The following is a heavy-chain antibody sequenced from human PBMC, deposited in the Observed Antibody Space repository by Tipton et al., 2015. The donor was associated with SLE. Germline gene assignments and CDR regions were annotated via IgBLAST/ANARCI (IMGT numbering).Heavy chain of an antibody. Sequence: TLSLTCTVPGGSISPYYWTWARQPPGKGLEWIGFIYYSGSTNYNPSLKSRVTISLDTSKNQFSLKLSSMTAADTAVYYCARAGYSYDSGYYFDHWGQGTLVTVSS. CDR3: ARAGYSYDSGYYFDH. V-gene: IGHV4-59*01. CDR2: IYYSGST. J-gene: IGHJ4*02. CDR1: GGSISPYY. D-gene: IGHD5-18*01.